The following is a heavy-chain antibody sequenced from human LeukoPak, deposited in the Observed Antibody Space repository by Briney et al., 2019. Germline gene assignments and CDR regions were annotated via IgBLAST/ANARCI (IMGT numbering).Heavy chain of an antibody. J-gene: IGHJ4*02. CDR3: ARALESSGRYPPFDY. CDR2: IYSGGST. Sequence: GGSLRLSCAASGFTVSSNYLNWVRQAPGQGLEWVSVIYSGGSTYYADSVKGRFTISRDNSKNTVYLQMNSLRAEDTAVYYCARALESSGRYPPFDYWGQGTLVTVSS. D-gene: IGHD6-19*01. V-gene: IGHV3-66*01. CDR1: GFTVSSNY.